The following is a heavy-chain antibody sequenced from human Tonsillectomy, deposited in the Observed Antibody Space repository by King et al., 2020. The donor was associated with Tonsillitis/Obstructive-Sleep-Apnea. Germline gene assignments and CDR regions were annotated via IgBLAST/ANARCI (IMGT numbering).Heavy chain of an antibody. D-gene: IGHD1-1*01. CDR3: AHSQQGTCVDY. CDR2: IYWDDDK. V-gene: IGHV2-5*02. CDR1: GFSLSTSGVG. Sequence: TLKESGPTLVKPTQTLTLTCTFSGFSLSTSGVGVGWIRQPPGKALEWLALIYWDDDKRYSPSLKSRLTITKDTSKNQVVLTMINMDPVDTATYYCAHSQQGTCVDYWGQGTLVTVSS. J-gene: IGHJ4*02.